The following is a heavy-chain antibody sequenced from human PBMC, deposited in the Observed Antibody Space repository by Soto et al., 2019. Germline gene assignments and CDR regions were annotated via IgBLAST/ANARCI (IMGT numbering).Heavy chain of an antibody. D-gene: IGHD5-18*01. CDR1: GYTFTSYY. J-gene: IGHJ6*02. CDR2: INPSGGST. Sequence: ASVKVSCKASGYTFTSYYMHWVRQAPGQGLEWMGIINPSGGSTSYAQKFQGRVTMTRDTSTSTVYMELSSLRSEDTAVYYCARDGGVADTAMVPPYYYYYGMDVWGQGTTVTVSS. CDR3: ARDGGVADTAMVPPYYYYYGMDV. V-gene: IGHV1-46*01.